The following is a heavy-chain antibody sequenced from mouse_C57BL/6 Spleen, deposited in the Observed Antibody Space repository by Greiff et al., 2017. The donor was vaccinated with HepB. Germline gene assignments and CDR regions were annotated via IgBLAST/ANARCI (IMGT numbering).Heavy chain of an antibody. D-gene: IGHD1-1*01. J-gene: IGHJ3*01. V-gene: IGHV1-7*01. Sequence: QVQLKESGAELAKPGASVKLSCKASGYTFTSYWMHWVKQRPGQGLEWIGYINPSSGYTKYNQKFKDKATLTADKSSSTAYMQLSSLTYEDSAVYYCASHYGSSPALFAYWGQGTLVTVSA. CDR2: INPSSGYT. CDR3: ASHYGSSPALFAY. CDR1: GYTFTSYW.